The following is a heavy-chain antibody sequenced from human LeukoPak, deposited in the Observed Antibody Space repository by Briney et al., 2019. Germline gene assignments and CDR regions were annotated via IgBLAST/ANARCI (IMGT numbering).Heavy chain of an antibody. D-gene: IGHD1-26*01. V-gene: IGHV3-15*01. CDR1: GFTVSNAW. J-gene: IGHJ4*02. CDR3: TTEASGSYYSYFDY. CDR2: IKSKTDGGTT. Sequence: GRSLRLSLSAAGFTVSNAWMSSVRQAPGKGLELVVRIKSKTDGGTTDYAAPVTRRFTISRDDSKNTLYLQMHSLKTEATAVYYCTTEASGSYYSYFDYWGQGTLVTVSS.